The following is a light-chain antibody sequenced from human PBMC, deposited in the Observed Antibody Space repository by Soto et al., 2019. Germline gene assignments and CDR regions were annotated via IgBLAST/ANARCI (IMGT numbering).Light chain of an antibody. V-gene: IGKV3-15*01. CDR2: DAS. CDR3: HQYDYFIN. CDR1: QSVGSN. J-gene: IGKJ5*01. Sequence: MTQSPATLPVSPRERATLSCRASQSVGSNLAWFQQKPGQAPRLLIYDASTRATGIPARFSGSGSGTEFTLTISSLQPEDSAVYFCHQYDYFINFGQGTRLE.